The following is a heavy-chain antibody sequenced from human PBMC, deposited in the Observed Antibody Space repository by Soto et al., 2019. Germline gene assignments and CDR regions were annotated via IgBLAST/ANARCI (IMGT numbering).Heavy chain of an antibody. V-gene: IGHV4-39*01. J-gene: IGHJ4*02. CDR3: ARLKGRYFDY. CDR2: IYYSGST. Sequence: SETLSLTCTVSGGSFSSSSYYWGWIRQPPGKGLEWIGSIYYSGSTYYNPPLKSRVTISVDTSKNQFSLKLSSVTAADTAVYYCARLKGRYFDYWGQGTLVTVS. CDR1: GGSFSSSSYY.